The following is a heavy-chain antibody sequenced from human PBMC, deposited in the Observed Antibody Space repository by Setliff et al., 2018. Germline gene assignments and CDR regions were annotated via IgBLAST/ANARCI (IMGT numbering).Heavy chain of an antibody. CDR2: IYAGGST. CDR1: GGSISSGSYY. V-gene: IGHV4-61*09. D-gene: IGHD3-10*01. Sequence: SETLSLTCTVSGGSISSGSYYWSWIRQPAGKGLEWIGHIYAGGSTNYNPSLKSRVTISGDTSKNQFSLKLTSVTAADTAVYFCARSLGSGSYYNSRPFYSDYWGQGTLVTVSS. CDR3: ARSLGSGSYYNSRPFYSDY. J-gene: IGHJ4*02.